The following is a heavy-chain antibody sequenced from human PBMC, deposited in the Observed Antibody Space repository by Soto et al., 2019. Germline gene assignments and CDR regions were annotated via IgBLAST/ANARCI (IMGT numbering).Heavy chain of an antibody. CDR3: AREPATAKPEGVDF. Sequence: XSVKDSCEASGYTFSDYYIHWGREAPGQGLEWMGWINPNSGGTKYAPKFQGGVTMTRDTSITTAYMELSRLRSGDTAVYYCAREPATAKPEGVDFWGQGTLVTVS. CDR1: GYTFSDYY. V-gene: IGHV1-2*02. J-gene: IGHJ4*02. D-gene: IGHD1-1*01. CDR2: INPNSGGT.